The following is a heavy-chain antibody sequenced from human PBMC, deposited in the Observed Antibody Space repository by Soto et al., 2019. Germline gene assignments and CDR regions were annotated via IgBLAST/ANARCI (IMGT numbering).Heavy chain of an antibody. Sequence: EVQLVESGGDLVQPGGSLRLSCAASGFTFSSYWMAWVRQSPGKGLEWVASMNQRGSDLQHVDSVKGRFTISRDNARDLLYLQMNNLIAEDTAIYYCSTDTYCPAACYRGHGNWGQGTLVTVSS. CDR3: STDTYCPAACYRGHGN. V-gene: IGHV3-7*04. CDR1: GFTFSSYW. J-gene: IGHJ4*02. D-gene: IGHD2-8*02. CDR2: MNQRGSDL.